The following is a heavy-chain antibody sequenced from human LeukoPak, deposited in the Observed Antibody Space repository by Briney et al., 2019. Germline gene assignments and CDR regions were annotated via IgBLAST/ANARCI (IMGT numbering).Heavy chain of an antibody. V-gene: IGHV4-39*01. D-gene: IGHD3-16*02. CDR2: IYYSGST. CDR3: ARRVLRVGVIDY. J-gene: IGHJ4*02. CDR1: GGSISSSSYY. Sequence: PSETLSLTCTVSGGSISSSSYYWGWIRQPPGKGLEWIGSIYYSGSTYYNPSLKSRVTISVDTSKNQFSLKLSSVTAADTAVYYCARRVLRVGVIDYWGQGTLVTVSS.